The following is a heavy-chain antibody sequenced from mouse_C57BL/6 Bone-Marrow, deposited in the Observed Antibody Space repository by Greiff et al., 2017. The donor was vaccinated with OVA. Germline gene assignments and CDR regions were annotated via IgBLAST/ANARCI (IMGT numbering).Heavy chain of an antibody. V-gene: IGHV1-82*01. CDR2: IYPGDGDT. J-gene: IGHJ4*01. CDR1: GYAFSSSW. Sequence: VQLQQSGPELVKPGASVKISCKASGYAFSSSWMNWVKQRPGKGLEWIGRIYPGDGDTNYNGKFKGKATLTADKSSSTAYMQLSSLTSEDSAVYFCARLLWLRRYAMDYWGQGTSVTVSS. CDR3: ARLLWLRRYAMDY. D-gene: IGHD2-2*01.